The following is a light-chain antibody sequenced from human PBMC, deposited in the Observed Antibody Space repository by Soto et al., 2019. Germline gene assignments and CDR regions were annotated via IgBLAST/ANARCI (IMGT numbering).Light chain of an antibody. Sequence: EILLTQSPGTLSLSPGETATLSCRAIQTIGRNYLAWYQQKPGQAPRLLIFSTSTRATGIPERFSGGGSGTDFTLSISRLEPEDFAVYYCQQYASSPLLTFGGGTKVDIK. CDR3: QQYASSPLLT. J-gene: IGKJ4*01. CDR1: QTIGRNY. V-gene: IGKV3-20*01. CDR2: STS.